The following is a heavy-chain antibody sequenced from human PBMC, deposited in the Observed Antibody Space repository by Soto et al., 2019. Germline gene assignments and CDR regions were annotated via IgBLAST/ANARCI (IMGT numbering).Heavy chain of an antibody. V-gene: IGHV1-69*01. D-gene: IGHD2-8*02. CDR3: ARDPPYCPGGRFYSGHHYFYYFING. CDR2: IIPIFGAT. CDR1: GGTFSTYS. J-gene: IGHJ6*02. Sequence: QVQLVQSGAEVKKPGSSVKVSCKASGGTFSTYSISWVRQAPGQGLEWMGGIIPIFGATNYAQQLQGRATITAYEATNTANMELSSLGYEDTALYYGARDPPYCPGGRFYSGHHYFYYFINGWGQGNTVTVS.